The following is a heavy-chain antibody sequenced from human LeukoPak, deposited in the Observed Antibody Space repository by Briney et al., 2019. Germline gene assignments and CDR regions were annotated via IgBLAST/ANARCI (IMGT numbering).Heavy chain of an antibody. J-gene: IGHJ4*02. CDR2: MNPNSGNT. D-gene: IGHD6-13*01. CDR1: GYTFTSYD. V-gene: IGHV1-8*01. CDR3: AILTGYSSSWYVDY. Sequence: ASVKVSCKASGYTFTSYDINWVRQATGQGLEWMGWMNPNSGNTGYAQKFQGRVTMTRNTSISTAYMELSSLRSEDTAVYYCAILTGYSSSWYVDYWGQGTLVTVSS.